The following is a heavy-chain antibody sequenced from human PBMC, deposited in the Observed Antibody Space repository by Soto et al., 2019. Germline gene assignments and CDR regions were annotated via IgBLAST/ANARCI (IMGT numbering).Heavy chain of an antibody. V-gene: IGHV3-7*05. CDR2: IKQDGSEK. Sequence: GGSLRLSCAASGFTFSSYWMSWVRQAPGKGLEWVANIKQDGSEKYYVDSVKGRFTISRDNAKNSLYLQMNSLRAEDTAVYYCARVQTYQGSLYGDYILYYFDYWGQGTLVTVSS. CDR1: GFTFSSYW. D-gene: IGHD4-17*01. J-gene: IGHJ4*02. CDR3: ARVQTYQGSLYGDYILYYFDY.